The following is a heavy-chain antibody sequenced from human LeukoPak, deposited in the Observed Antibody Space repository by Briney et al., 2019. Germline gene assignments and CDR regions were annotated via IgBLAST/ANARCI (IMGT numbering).Heavy chain of an antibody. CDR2: IYYSGST. D-gene: IGHD3-22*01. Sequence: SETLSLTCSVSGGSISSSTYYWGWIRQPPGKGLEWIGSIYYSGSTYYNPSLKSRVTISVDPSKNQFSLKLSSVTAVDTAVYSCARGMYYYDSSGYYYFDYWGQGTLVTVSS. CDR3: ARGMYYYDSSGYYYFDY. CDR1: GGSISSSTYY. J-gene: IGHJ4*02. V-gene: IGHV4-39*07.